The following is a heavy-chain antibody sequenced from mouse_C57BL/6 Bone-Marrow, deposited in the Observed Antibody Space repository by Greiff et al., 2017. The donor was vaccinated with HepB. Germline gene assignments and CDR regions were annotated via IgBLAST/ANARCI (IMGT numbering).Heavy chain of an antibody. CDR2: IDPSDSYT. CDR1: GYTFTSYW. J-gene: IGHJ2*01. Sequence: QVQLKQPGAELVRPGSSVKLSCKASGYTFTSYWMHWVKQRPGQGLEWIGEIDPSDSYTNYNQKFKGKATLTVDTSSSTAYMQLSSLTSEDSAVYYCARNYYNYFDYWGQGTTLTVSS. D-gene: IGHD2-12*01. V-gene: IGHV1-50*01. CDR3: ARNYYNYFDY.